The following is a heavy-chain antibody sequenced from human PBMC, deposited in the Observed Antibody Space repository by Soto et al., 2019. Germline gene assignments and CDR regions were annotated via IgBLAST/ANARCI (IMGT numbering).Heavy chain of an antibody. CDR2: ISAYNGNT. D-gene: IGHD2-2*01. V-gene: IGHV1-18*04. CDR1: GYTFSNYG. CDR3: ARDSCSITNCYYHWFDP. J-gene: IGHJ5*02. Sequence: QVQLVQSGGELKEPGASVKVSCKASGYTFSNYGISWVRQAPGQRLEWMGWISAYNGNTNYPQNFQGRVTMTTDTSTSTAYMELRSLRSDDTAMYYCARDSCSITNCYYHWFDPWGQGTLVTVSS.